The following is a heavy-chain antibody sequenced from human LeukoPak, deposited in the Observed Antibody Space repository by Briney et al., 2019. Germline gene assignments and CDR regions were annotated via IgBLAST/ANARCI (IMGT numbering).Heavy chain of an antibody. J-gene: IGHJ4*02. CDR2: ISGSGGST. CDR3: AKSSYYDASGYYRGYYFDS. D-gene: IGHD3-22*01. Sequence: PGGSLRLSCVPSGFSFSNYAMSWVRQAPGKGLEWVSSISGSGGSTHYVDSVKGRFTISRDKTKNTLYLQMNSLRAEDTAVYYCAKSSYYDASGYYRGYYFDSWGQGTLVTVSS. CDR1: GFSFSNYA. V-gene: IGHV3-23*01.